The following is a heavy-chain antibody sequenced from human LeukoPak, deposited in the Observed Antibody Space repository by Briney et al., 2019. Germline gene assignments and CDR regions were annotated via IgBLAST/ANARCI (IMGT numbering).Heavy chain of an antibody. V-gene: IGHV4-39*01. J-gene: IGHJ4*02. CDR3: ARLTPGYYYDSSGPGY. CDR2: IYYSGST. D-gene: IGHD3-22*01. CDR1: GGSISSSSYY. Sequence: SETLSPTCTVSGGSISSSSYYWGWIRQPPRKGLEWIGSIYYSGSTYYNPSLKSRVTISVDTSKNQFSLKLSSVTAADTAVYYCARLTPGYYYDSSGPGYWGQGTLVTVSS.